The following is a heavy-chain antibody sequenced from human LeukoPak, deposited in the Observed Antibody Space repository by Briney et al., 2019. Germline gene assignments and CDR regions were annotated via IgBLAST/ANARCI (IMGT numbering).Heavy chain of an antibody. CDR2: INHSGST. V-gene: IGHV4-34*01. CDR1: GGSFSGYY. J-gene: IGHJ4*02. CDR3: ARAKWNDY. Sequence: SETLSLTCAVYGGSFSGYYWSWIRQPPGKGLEWIGEINHSGSTNYNPSLKSRVTISVDTSKNQFSLKLSSVTAADTAVYYRARAKWNDYWGQGTLVTVSS. D-gene: IGHD1-1*01.